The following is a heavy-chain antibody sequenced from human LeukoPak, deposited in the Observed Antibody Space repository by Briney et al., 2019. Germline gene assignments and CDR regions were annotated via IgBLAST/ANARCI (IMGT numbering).Heavy chain of an antibody. CDR3: AFGYSNYYFDY. J-gene: IGHJ4*02. V-gene: IGHV4-59*04. CDR1: GGSISSYY. CDR2: IYYSGST. Sequence: PSETLSLTCTVSGGSISSYYWSWIRQPPGKGLEWIGYIYYSGSTYYNPSLKSRVTISVDTSKNQFSLKLSSVTAADTAVYYCAFGYSNYYFDYWGQGTLVTVSS. D-gene: IGHD2-15*01.